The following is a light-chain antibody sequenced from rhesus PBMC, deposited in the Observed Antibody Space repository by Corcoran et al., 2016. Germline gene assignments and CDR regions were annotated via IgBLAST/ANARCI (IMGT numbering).Light chain of an antibody. CDR1: QSILYSSNTKNH. CDR2: CAS. Sequence: DIVMTQSPDSLAVSLGERVTINCKSSQSILYSSNTKNHLAWYQQTPGQAPKLLIYCASTRDPGVPNRVRGSGSGTECHRTISGLQAEDAAVYYCQQFYSPPRTFGQGTKVEIK. V-gene: IGKV4-1*01. J-gene: IGKJ1*01. CDR3: QQFYSPPRT.